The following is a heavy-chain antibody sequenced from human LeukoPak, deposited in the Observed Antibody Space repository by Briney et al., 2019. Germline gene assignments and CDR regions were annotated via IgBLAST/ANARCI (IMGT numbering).Heavy chain of an antibody. CDR1: GFTFSSYW. J-gene: IGHJ4*02. V-gene: IGHV3-7*01. CDR3: ARGRGSDY. CDR2: IKQDGSEK. D-gene: IGHD1-1*01. Sequence: PGGSPRLSCPASGFTFSSYWMSWVRQAPGKGLEWVENIKQDGSEKYYVDSVKGRFTISRDNTKKSLYLEMNRLRAEDTAVYYCARGRGSDYWGQGTLVTVSS.